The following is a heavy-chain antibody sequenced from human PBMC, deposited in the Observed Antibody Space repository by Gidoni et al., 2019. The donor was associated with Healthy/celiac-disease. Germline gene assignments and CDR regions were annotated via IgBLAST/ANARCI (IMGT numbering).Heavy chain of an antibody. V-gene: IGHV3-15*01. CDR2: IKSKTDGRTT. CDR3: TTGLERTYYYYGMDV. J-gene: IGHJ6*02. D-gene: IGHD1-1*01. CDR1: GFTFSTAW. Sequence: EVQLVESGGGLVKPGGSLRLSCAASGFTFSTAWMGWVRQAPGTGLEWGGRIKSKTDGRTTDYAAPVKGTFTISIDDSTNTLYLQMNSLKTEDTAVYYCTTGLERTYYYYGMDVWGQGTTVTVSS.